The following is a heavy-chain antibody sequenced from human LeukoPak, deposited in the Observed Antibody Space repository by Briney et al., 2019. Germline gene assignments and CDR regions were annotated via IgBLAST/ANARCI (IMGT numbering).Heavy chain of an antibody. CDR3: ASTNCSRSSCFGANWFDP. V-gene: IGHV4-30-4*08. Sequence: SQTLSLXCTVSGASISSGDYYWSWIRQPPGKSLEWIGSIYYSGSTFHYNPSLKSRVAISIDTSKNQFSLSLSSVTAADTAVYYCASTNCSRSSCFGANWFDPWGQGTLVTVSS. J-gene: IGHJ5*02. CDR1: GASISSGDYY. D-gene: IGHD2-2*01. CDR2: IYYSGST.